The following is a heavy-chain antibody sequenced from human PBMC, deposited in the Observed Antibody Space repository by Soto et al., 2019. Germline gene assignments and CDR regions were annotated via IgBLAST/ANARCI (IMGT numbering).Heavy chain of an antibody. CDR1: RFSFSGYF. J-gene: IGHJ5*02. CDR3: VRDNSQKYGTPAASSWFHP. CDR2: INPSGDRT. D-gene: IGHD2-15*01. V-gene: IGHV1-46*01. Sequence: ASVKVSCRASRFSFSGYFMQSLRQAPGKGLGWMGIINPSGDRTDYAQKFQGRVTITRDTSTSTVYMDLSSLRYEDTAVYYCVRDNSQKYGTPAASSWFHPWGQGTPVTVSS.